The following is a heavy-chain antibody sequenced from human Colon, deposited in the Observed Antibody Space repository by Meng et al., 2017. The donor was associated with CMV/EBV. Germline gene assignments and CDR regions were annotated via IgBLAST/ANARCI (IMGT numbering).Heavy chain of an antibody. CDR3: ARDPGHSASITYDF. CDR1: GRIFSNPY. J-gene: IGHJ4*02. D-gene: IGHD1-20*01. V-gene: IGHV3-66*01. Sequence: VECVESEGCLIPPGESLRLSCAVSGRIFSNPYMSWVRQAPGKGLEWVPAIHASGATFYADSVRGRFTISRDTYKNTFYLQLNSLRVEDSATYHCARDPGHSASITYDFWGQGILVTVSS. CDR2: IHASGAT.